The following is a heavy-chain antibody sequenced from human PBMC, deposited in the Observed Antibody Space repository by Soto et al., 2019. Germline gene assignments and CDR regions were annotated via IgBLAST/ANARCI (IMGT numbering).Heavy chain of an antibody. Sequence: SETLSLTCTVSGGSISSYYWSWIRQPPGKGLEWIGYIYYSGSTNYNPSLKSRVTISVDTSKNQFSLKLSSVTAADTAVYYCATVGSAWYEGWFDPWGQGTLVTVSS. V-gene: IGHV4-59*01. J-gene: IGHJ5*02. CDR1: GGSISSYY. CDR3: ATVGSAWYEGWFDP. CDR2: IYYSGST. D-gene: IGHD6-19*01.